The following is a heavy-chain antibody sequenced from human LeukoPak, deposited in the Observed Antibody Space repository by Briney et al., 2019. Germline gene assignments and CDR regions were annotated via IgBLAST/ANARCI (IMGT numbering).Heavy chain of an antibody. V-gene: IGHV4-39*07. D-gene: IGHD2/OR15-2a*01. Sequence: PSETLSLTCTVSGGSISSSSYYWGWIRQPPGKGLEWIGSIYYSGSTYYNPSLKSRVTISVDTSKNQFSLKLSSVTAADTAVYYCARGRFSAFDYWGQGTLVTVSS. CDR2: IYYSGST. J-gene: IGHJ4*02. CDR3: ARGRFSAFDY. CDR1: GGSISSSSYY.